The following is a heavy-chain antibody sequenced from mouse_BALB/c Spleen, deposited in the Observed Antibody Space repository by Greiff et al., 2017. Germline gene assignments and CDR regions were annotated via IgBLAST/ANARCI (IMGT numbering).Heavy chain of an antibody. CDR3: ARRGITTGFDY. D-gene: IGHD2-4*01. J-gene: IGHJ2*01. Sequence: EVKLVESGGGLVQPGGSLKLSCAASGFTFSSYTMSWVRQTPEKRLEWVAYISNGGGSTYYPDTVKGRFTISRDNAKNTLYLQMSSLKSEDTAMYYCARRGITTGFDYWGQGTTLTVSS. CDR1: GFTFSSYT. V-gene: IGHV5-12-2*01. CDR2: ISNGGGST.